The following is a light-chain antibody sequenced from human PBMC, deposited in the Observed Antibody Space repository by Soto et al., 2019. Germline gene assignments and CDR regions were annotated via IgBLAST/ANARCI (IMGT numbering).Light chain of an antibody. CDR1: QSVGSN. Sequence: ETVMAQSPATLSLSPGERATLSCRASQSVGSNLAWYQQKPGQAPRLLIYGASTRATGIPARFSGGGSGTEFTLTISSLESEDFAVYYCQQYHNWPRSFGQGTKVEIK. J-gene: IGKJ1*01. CDR2: GAS. V-gene: IGKV3-15*01. CDR3: QQYHNWPRS.